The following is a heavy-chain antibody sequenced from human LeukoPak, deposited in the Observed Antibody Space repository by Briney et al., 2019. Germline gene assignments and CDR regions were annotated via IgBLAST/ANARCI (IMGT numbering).Heavy chain of an antibody. CDR1: GASISSNSYY. CDR3: ARRYYSSSSFDY. Sequence: SETLSLTCTVSGASISSNSYYWGWTRQPPGKGLESIAIYYSGSTYYNPSLKSRVTISVDTSKNQFSLKLSSVTAADSAVYYCARRYYSSSSFDYWGQGTLVTVSS. D-gene: IGHD6-6*01. J-gene: IGHJ4*02. CDR2: IYYSGST. V-gene: IGHV4-39*01.